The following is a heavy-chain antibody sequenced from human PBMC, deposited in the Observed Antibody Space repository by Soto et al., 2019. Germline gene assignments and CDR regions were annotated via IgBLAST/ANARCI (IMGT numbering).Heavy chain of an antibody. CDR1: GYTFTSYY. CDR2: INPSGGST. V-gene: IGHV1-46*01. CDR3: ARPYCGGDCYSDYYYGMDV. Sequence: ASVKVSSKDSGYTFTSYYMHWVRQAPGQGLEGMGIINPSGGSTSYAQKFQGRVTMTRDTSTSTVYMELSSLRSEDTAVYYCARPYCGGDCYSDYYYGMDVWGQGTTVTVSS. D-gene: IGHD2-21*02. J-gene: IGHJ6*02.